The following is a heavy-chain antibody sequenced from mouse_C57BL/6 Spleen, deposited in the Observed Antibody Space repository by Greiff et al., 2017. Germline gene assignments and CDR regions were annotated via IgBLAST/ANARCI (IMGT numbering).Heavy chain of an antibody. CDR1: GYSITSGYY. J-gene: IGHJ1*03. D-gene: IGHD2-1*01. CDR2: ISYDGSN. V-gene: IGHV3-6*01. Sequence: EESGPGLVKPSQSLSLTCSVTGYSITSGYYWNWIRQFPGNKLEWMGYISYDGSNNYNPSLKNRISITRDTSKNQFFLKLNSVTTEDTATYYCARNYQGWYFDVWGTGTTVTVSS. CDR3: ARNYQGWYFDV.